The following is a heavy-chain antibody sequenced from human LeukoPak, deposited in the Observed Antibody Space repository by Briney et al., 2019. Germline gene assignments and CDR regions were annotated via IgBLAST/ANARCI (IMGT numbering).Heavy chain of an antibody. CDR3: ARERQTEYYDFWSGYYTNHNWFDP. Sequence: ASVKVSCKASGYTFTNYAMHWVRQAPGQRPEWMGWINTGDGNTKYSQKFQGRVTITRDTSASTAYMELSSLRSEDTAVYYCARERQTEYYDFWSGYYTNHNWFDPWGQGTLVTVSS. D-gene: IGHD3-3*01. CDR2: INTGDGNT. J-gene: IGHJ5*02. CDR1: GYTFTNYA. V-gene: IGHV1-3*04.